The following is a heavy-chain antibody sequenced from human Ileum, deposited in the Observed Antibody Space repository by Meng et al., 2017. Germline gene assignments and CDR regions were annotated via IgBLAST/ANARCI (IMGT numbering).Heavy chain of an antibody. CDR2: IYHTGGT. CDR1: GGSISISNW. CDR3: ARVRCASVSCYGDSYFDY. J-gene: IGHJ4*02. D-gene: IGHD2-15*01. V-gene: IGHV4-4*02. Sequence: QLQLQESGPGLVKPSETLSLTCAVSGGSISISNWWTWVRQPPEKGLEWIGEIYHTGGTNYNPSLKRRVTISVDKSKNQFSLEVTSVTAADTAVYYCARVRCASVSCYGDSYFDYWGQGSLVTVSS.